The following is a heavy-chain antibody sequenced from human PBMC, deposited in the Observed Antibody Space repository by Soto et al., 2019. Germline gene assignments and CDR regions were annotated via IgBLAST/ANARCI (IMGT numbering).Heavy chain of an antibody. CDR3: ALPTRMPGD. J-gene: IGHJ4*02. CDR2: ISPSTSDT. D-gene: IGHD2-2*01. Sequence: QVQLVESGGGLVKPGGSLRLSCVASGFTFTDYYMSWFRQAPGKGPESLSYISPSTSDTKYADSVKGRFTISRDNAKNSIYLQMNNLRVEDTAVYYCALPTRMPGDWGQGNLVTVSS. V-gene: IGHV3-11*05. CDR1: GFTFTDYY.